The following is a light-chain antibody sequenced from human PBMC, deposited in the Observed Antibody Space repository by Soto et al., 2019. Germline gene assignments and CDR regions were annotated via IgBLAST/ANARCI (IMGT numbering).Light chain of an antibody. CDR1: QGISSN. J-gene: IGKJ5*01. Sequence: DIQLTQSPSFLSASVGDRVTITCRASQGISSNLAWYQQKPGKAPKLLIYAASTLHSGVPSRFSGSGSGTEFTLTISSLQPEDFATYYCQQFNSYPITFGQGTRLEIK. V-gene: IGKV1-9*01. CDR2: AAS. CDR3: QQFNSYPIT.